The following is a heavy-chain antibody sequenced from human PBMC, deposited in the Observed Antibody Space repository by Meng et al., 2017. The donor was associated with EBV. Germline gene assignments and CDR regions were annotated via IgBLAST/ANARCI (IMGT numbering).Heavy chain of an antibody. CDR2: VYYSGNS. D-gene: IGHD3-3*01. J-gene: IGHJ5*02. Sequence: QLQLYQSGPGLVKPSETPSLTGTVAXXSISSRSYYWGWIRQSPGKGLEWIGNVYYSGNSYYNPSLKSRVTISVDTSKNQFYLKLISVTAADTAVYFCARVSFYDYWSGYSFNWFDPWGQGTLVTVSS. CDR1: XXSISSRSYY. V-gene: IGHV4-39*01. CDR3: ARVSFYDYWSGYSFNWFDP.